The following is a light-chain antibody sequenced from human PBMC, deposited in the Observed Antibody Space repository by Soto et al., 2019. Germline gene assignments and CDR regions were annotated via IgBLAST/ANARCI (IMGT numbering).Light chain of an antibody. CDR2: EGS. V-gene: IGLV2-23*01. CDR3: CSYAGSSTFVV. CDR1: SSDIGTHEL. J-gene: IGLJ2*01. Sequence: QSALTQPASVSGSPGQSITISCTGTSSDIGTHELVSWYQQQPGKVPKLVIYEGSKRPSGVPNRFSGSKSGNTASLTISGLQAEDEADYYCCSYAGSSTFVVFGGGTQLTVL.